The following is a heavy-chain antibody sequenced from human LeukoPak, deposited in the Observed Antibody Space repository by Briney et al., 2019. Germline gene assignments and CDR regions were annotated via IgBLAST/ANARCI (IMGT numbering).Heavy chain of an antibody. CDR1: GYTFTNYW. CDR3: ARAPRNSSTMLDY. J-gene: IGHJ4*02. V-gene: IGHV1-46*01. Sequence: GASVKVSCKASGYTFTNYWIQWVRQAPGQGLEWVALINPNDGSTTYAHKFQGRVTMTSDTSTSTVYMDLSSLTSEDTAVYYCARAPRNSSTMLDYWGQGTLVTVSS. CDR2: INPNDGST. D-gene: IGHD6-13*01.